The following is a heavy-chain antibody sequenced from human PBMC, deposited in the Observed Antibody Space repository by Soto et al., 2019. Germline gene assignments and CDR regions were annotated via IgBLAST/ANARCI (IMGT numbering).Heavy chain of an antibody. V-gene: IGHV1-2*02. Sequence: QLHLVQSGAVVKKPGASVTVSCSASGYPVTAYYMHWVRQAPGRGLEWMGGINPATGAAKYTQTFQGRVTLSRDTSTSTVFMDLSGLTYADTAVFYFARGGGVGVAGSAAFDMWGQGTLVTVSS. CDR1: GYPVTAYY. CDR2: INPATGAA. D-gene: IGHD3-3*01. J-gene: IGHJ3*02. CDR3: ARGGGVGVAGSAAFDM.